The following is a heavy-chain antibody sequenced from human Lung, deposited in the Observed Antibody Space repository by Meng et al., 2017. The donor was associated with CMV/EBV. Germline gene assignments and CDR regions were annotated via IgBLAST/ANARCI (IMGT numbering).Heavy chain of an antibody. V-gene: IGHV4-59*01. D-gene: IGHD2-2*02. Sequence: SETLSLXCTVSGGSISSYYWSWIRQPPGKGLEWIGYIYYSGSTNYNPSLKSRVTISVDTSKNQFSLKLSSVTAADMAVYYCLAKEGCSRTTCYNGAFNRWGQGXKVTVSS. CDR1: GGSISSYY. CDR3: LAKEGCSRTTCYNGAFNR. CDR2: IYYSGST. J-gene: IGHJ3*02.